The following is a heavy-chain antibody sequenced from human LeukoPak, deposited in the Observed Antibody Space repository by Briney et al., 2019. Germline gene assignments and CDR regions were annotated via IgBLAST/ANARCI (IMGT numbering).Heavy chain of an antibody. Sequence: SQTLSLTCTVSGGSISSGDYYWSWIRQPPGKGLEWIGYIYYSGSTYYNPSLKSRVTISVDTSKNQFSLKLSSVTAADTAVYYCARGGKGYSYGPGSNWFDPWGQGTLVTVSS. CDR1: GGSISSGDYY. D-gene: IGHD5-18*01. J-gene: IGHJ5*02. V-gene: IGHV4-30-4*01. CDR2: IYYSGST. CDR3: ARGGKGYSYGPGSNWFDP.